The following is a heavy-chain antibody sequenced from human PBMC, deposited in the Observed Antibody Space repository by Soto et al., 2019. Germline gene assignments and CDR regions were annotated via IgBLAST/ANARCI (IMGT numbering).Heavy chain of an antibody. J-gene: IGHJ6*01. CDR1: GDTFSSYA. CDR3: ATAFTPTDGIAAAGTNDYCFGMDV. CDR2: IIPFFVTS. Sequence: QVQLVQSGAEVKKPGSSVKVSCKASGDTFSSYALSWVRQAPGQGLEWMGGIIPFFVTSTYAQKFQCRAKIPADESTSTEYMDLSSLRSEDTAVYYCATAFTPTDGIAAAGTNDYCFGMDVWGQGTTVTVSS. V-gene: IGHV1-69*01. D-gene: IGHD6-13*01.